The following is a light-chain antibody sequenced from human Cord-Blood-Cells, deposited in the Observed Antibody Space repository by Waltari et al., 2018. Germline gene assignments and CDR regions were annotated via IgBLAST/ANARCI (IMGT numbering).Light chain of an antibody. V-gene: IGLV2-18*02. J-gene: IGLJ1*01. CDR2: EVS. Sequence: QSALTQPPSVSGSPGQSVTISCTGTSSAVGSYNRFSWYQQPPGTAPKLMIYEVSNRPSGVPDRFSGSKSGNTASLTISGLQAEDEADYYCSSYTSSSTYVFGTGTKVTVL. CDR3: SSYTSSSTYV. CDR1: SSAVGSYNR.